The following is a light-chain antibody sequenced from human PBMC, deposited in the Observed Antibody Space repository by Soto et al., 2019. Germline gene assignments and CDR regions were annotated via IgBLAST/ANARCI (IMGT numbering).Light chain of an antibody. CDR1: QSIRNN. CDR3: QQYNNWPYT. V-gene: IGKV3-15*01. Sequence: EIVMTQSPATLSVSPGERATLSCRASQSIRNNLAWYQLKPGQAPSLLIYGASTRATGIPARFSGSGSGTEFTLTISSLQSEDFAVYYCQQYNNWPYTFGQGTKLEIK. CDR2: GAS. J-gene: IGKJ2*01.